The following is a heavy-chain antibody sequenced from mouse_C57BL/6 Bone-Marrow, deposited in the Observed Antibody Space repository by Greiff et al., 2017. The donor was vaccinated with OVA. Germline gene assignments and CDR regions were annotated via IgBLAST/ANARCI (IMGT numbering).Heavy chain of an antibody. J-gene: IGHJ3*01. CDR2: IHPNSGST. CDR3: ARKGAWLAY. V-gene: IGHV1-64*01. Sequence: QVQLQQPGAELVKPGASVKLSCKASGYTFTSYWMPWVKQRPGQGLEWIGMIHPNSGSTNYNEKFKSKATLTVDQSSRTAYMQLSSLSSEDSAVYNWARKGAWLAYWGQGTLVTVSA. CDR1: GYTFTSYW.